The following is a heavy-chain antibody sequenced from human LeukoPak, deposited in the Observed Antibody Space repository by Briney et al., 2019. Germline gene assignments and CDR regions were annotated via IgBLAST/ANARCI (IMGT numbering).Heavy chain of an antibody. Sequence: ASVKVSCKGSGYTFTDYYMHWVRQAPGQGLEWMAKINPNSGATAYAERFQGRVTLTRDTSISTIYMELRTLTSGDTAVYYCARTLYSSSWYPFPDYWGQGTLVTVSS. V-gene: IGHV1-2*02. D-gene: IGHD6-13*01. J-gene: IGHJ4*02. CDR3: ARTLYSSSWYPFPDY. CDR1: GYTFTDYY. CDR2: INPNSGAT.